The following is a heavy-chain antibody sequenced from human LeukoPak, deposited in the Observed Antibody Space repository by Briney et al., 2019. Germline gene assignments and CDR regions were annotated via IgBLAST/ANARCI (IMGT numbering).Heavy chain of an antibody. CDR1: GGTFSSYA. D-gene: IGHD4/OR15-4a*01. V-gene: IGHV1-69*05. CDR2: IIPIFGTA. J-gene: IGHJ4*02. Sequence: ASVKVSXKASGGTFSSYAISWVRQAPGQGLEWMGGIIPIFGTANYAQKFQGRVTITTDESTSTAYMELSSLRSEDTAVYYCARDFSEYGAHQGVSMDYWGQGTLVTVSS. CDR3: ARDFSEYGAHQGVSMDY.